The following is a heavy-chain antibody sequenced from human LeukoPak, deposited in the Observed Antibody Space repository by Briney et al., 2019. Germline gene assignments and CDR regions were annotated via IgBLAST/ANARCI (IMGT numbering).Heavy chain of an antibody. CDR1: GGTFSSYT. Sequence: ASAKVSCKASGGTFSSYTISWVRQAPGQGLEWMGGITPIFGRANYAQKFQGRVTITAVESKSTAYMELRSLRSENTAVYYCARGWLAETTVVTPYNYWGQGTLVTVSS. V-gene: IGHV1-69*13. D-gene: IGHD4-23*01. CDR2: ITPIFGRA. J-gene: IGHJ4*02. CDR3: ARGWLAETTVVTPYNY.